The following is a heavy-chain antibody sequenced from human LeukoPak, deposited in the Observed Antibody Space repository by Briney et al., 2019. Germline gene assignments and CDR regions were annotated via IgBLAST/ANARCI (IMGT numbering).Heavy chain of an antibody. V-gene: IGHV3-11*05. CDR1: GFSFSDCN. D-gene: IGHD3-10*01. CDR2: ITPTSSYT. J-gene: IGHJ6*02. Sequence: GGSLRLSCTASGFSFSDCNMSWIRLAPGKGLEWVSFITPTSSYTNYADSVKDRFTISRDNAKNSLYLQMNSLRAEDTAVYYCAKDYYGSGSYYIAPGPMDVWGQGTTVTVSS. CDR3: AKDYYGSGSYYIAPGPMDV.